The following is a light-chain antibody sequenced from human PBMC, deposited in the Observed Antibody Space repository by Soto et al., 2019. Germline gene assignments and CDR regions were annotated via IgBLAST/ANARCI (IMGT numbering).Light chain of an antibody. Sequence: EVVLTQSPVTLSLSPGERANLSCRASHSVSSFLAWYQQKPGQAPRLLISDSSDRATGIPARFSGSGSGTDFTLTITSLEPEDFGVYYCQQRSNWPLTFGGGTKVDIK. CDR2: DSS. J-gene: IGKJ4*01. CDR3: QQRSNWPLT. CDR1: HSVSSF. V-gene: IGKV3-11*01.